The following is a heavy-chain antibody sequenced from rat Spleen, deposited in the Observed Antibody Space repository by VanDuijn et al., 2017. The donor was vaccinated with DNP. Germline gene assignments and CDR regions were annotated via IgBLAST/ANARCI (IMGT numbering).Heavy chain of an antibody. CDR1: GFTFSDYN. Sequence: EVQLVESGGGLVQAGRSLKLSCAASGFTFSDYNMAWVRQAPKKGLEWVATIFYAGTTTYYRDSVKGRFTISRDNANGTLYLQMNSLRSEDMATYYCARWGGDHFDYWGQGVMVTVSS. D-gene: IGHD1-12*02. CDR2: IFYAGTTT. V-gene: IGHV5S10*01. CDR3: ARWGGDHFDY. J-gene: IGHJ2*01.